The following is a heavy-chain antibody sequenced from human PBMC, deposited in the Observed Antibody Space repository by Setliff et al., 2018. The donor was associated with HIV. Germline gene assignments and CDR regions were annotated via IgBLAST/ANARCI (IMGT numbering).Heavy chain of an antibody. CDR1: GGTFSSYA. V-gene: IGHV1-69*13. CDR2: IIPIFNTA. J-gene: IGHJ6*03. Sequence: SVKVSCKASGGTFSSYAISWVRQAPGQGLEWMGGIIPIFNTANYAQKFQGRVTITADESTSTAYMELSSLRSEDTAVYYCARIVRPSYYYYYYMDVRGKGTTVTVSS. D-gene: IGHD3-10*02. CDR3: ARIVRPSYYYYYYMDV.